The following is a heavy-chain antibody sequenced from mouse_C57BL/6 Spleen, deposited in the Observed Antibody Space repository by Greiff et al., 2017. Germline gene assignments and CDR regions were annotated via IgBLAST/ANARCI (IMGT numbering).Heavy chain of an antibody. D-gene: IGHD1-1*01. CDR1: GYSFTSYW. J-gene: IGHJ2*01. V-gene: IGHV1-61*01. Sequence: QVQLQQPGPELVRPAPSVKLSCKASGYSFTSYWMEWVKQRPGQGLEWIGNIYPSDSETHYNQKFKNKATLTVDKSSSTAYMQLSSLTSEDSAVYYCARETDCYCNSDYFDYWGQGTTLTVSS. CDR2: IYPSDSET. CDR3: ARETDCYCNSDYFDY.